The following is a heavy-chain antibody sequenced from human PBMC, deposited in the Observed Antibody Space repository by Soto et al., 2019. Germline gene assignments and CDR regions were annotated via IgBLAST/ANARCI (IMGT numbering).Heavy chain of an antibody. D-gene: IGHD3-3*01. CDR3: ARFQRITIFGAVTGEYFQH. J-gene: IGHJ1*01. Sequence: SETLSLTCTVSGGSISSYYWSWIRQPPGKGLEWIGYIYYSGSTNYNPSLKSRVTISVDTSKNQFSLKLSSVTAADTAVYYCARFQRITIFGAVTGEYFQHWGQGTLVTVSS. V-gene: IGHV4-59*01. CDR1: GGSISSYY. CDR2: IYYSGST.